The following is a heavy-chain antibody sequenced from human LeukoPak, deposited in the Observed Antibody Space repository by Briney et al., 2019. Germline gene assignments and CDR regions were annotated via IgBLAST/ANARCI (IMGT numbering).Heavy chain of an antibody. D-gene: IGHD5-18*01. CDR1: GFTFSSYW. CDR3: ARVGGYSYGAFDH. J-gene: IGHJ4*02. Sequence: GGSLRLSCAASGFTFSSYWMSWVRQAPGKGLEWVANIKQDGSEKYYVDSVKGRFTISRDNAKNSLYLQMNSLRAEDTAVYYCARVGGYSYGAFDHWGQGTLVTVSS. V-gene: IGHV3-7*01. CDR2: IKQDGSEK.